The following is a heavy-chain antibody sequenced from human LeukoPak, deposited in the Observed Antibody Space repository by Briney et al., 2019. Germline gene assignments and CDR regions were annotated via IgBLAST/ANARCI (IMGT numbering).Heavy chain of an antibody. CDR3: ARDSPGISAVGLN. Sequence: SETLSLTCTVAGGSISSVGYYWSWVRQPAGKGLEWIGRIYTHGGTTYNPSLKSRVTMSLGTSKDQFSLTLDSVTAADTAVYYCARDSPGISAVGLNWGQGTLVTVSS. V-gene: IGHV4-61*02. CDR1: GGSISSVGYY. D-gene: IGHD6-13*01. CDR2: IYTHGGT. J-gene: IGHJ4*02.